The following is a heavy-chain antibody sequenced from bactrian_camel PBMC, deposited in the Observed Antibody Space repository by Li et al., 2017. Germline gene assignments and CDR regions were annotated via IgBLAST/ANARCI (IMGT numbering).Heavy chain of an antibody. CDR3: ATWAYGRCTMADGLSLNHY. Sequence: HVQLVESGGDSVQAGDALRLSCIVSGSTRNCMGWFRQAPGKEREGVAAIDIEGITDYSDSVSGRFTLTRDNAKNALYLQMNNLEPQDTATYYCATWAYGRCTMADGLSLNHYWGQGTQVTVS. D-gene: IGHD3*01. J-gene: IGHJ4*01. V-gene: IGHV3S55*01. CDR1: GSTRNC. CDR2: IDIEGIT.